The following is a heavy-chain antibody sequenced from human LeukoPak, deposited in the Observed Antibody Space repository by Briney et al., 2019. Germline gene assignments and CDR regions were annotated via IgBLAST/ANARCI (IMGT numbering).Heavy chain of an antibody. CDR2: ISGSGGSI. CDR3: AKGIPVTAIRYFDY. CDR1: GFSFSSYA. J-gene: IGHJ4*02. V-gene: IGHV3-23*01. D-gene: IGHD2-21*02. Sequence: GGSLRLSCAASGFSFSSYAMSWVRQAPGKGLEWVSAISGSGGSIYYADSVKGRFTISRDNSKNTLYLQMNSLRADDTAVYYCAKGIPVTAIRYFDYWGQGTLVTVSA.